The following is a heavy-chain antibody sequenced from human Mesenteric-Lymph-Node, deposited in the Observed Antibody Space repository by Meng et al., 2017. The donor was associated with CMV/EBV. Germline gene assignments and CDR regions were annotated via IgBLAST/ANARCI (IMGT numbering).Heavy chain of an antibody. J-gene: IGHJ4*02. Sequence: KASGYTFTSYAMSWVRQAPGQGLEWMGWINTNTGNPTYAQGFTGRFVFSLDTSVSTAYLQISSLKAEDTAVYYCARVGSGYDLGSSDYWGQGTLVTVSS. V-gene: IGHV7-4-1*02. CDR3: ARVGSGYDLGSSDY. CDR2: INTNTGNP. D-gene: IGHD5-12*01. CDR1: GYTFTSYA.